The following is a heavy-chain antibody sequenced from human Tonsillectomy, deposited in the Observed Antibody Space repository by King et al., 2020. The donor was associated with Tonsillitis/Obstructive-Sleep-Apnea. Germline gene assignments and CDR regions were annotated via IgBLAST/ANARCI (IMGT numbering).Heavy chain of an antibody. V-gene: IGHV1-2*06. D-gene: IGHD3-3*01. J-gene: IGHJ6*03. CDR2: IDPNSGGT. CDR3: AREGGSRYDLYYMDV. CDR1: GYTFTGYY. Sequence: VQLVESGAEVKKPGASVKVSCEASGYTFTGYYMHWVRQAPGQGLEWMGRIDPNSGGTNYAQKFQGSVTMTRDTSISTAYMELSRLRTDDTAVYDCAREGGSRYDLYYMDVWGKGTTVTVSS.